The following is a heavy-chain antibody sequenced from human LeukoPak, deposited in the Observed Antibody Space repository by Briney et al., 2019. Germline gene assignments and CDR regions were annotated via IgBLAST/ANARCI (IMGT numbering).Heavy chain of an antibody. CDR1: GGSIITTNW. Sequence: PSETLSLTRGVSGGSIITTNWWSWVRQPPGKGLEWIGEVHLNGATNYNPSLESRVSMSIDKSKNQLSLKLSSVTAADTATYYCTRESGAFSPFGFWGQGTLVTVSS. V-gene: IGHV4-4*02. CDR3: TRESGAFSPFGF. CDR2: VHLNGAT. J-gene: IGHJ4*02. D-gene: IGHD1-26*01.